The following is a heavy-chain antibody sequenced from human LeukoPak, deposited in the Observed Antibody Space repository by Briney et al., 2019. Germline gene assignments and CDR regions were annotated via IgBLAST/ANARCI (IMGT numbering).Heavy chain of an antibody. Sequence: GGSLRLSCAASGFTFSSFSMIWVRQAPGKGLECISYINAGGRTTHYSDSVKGRFTISRDNAKNSLYLQMDSLKGEDTAVYYCARANEDVYEVVPAATTNYYYYYGMDVWGQGTTVTVSS. CDR2: INAGGRTT. D-gene: IGHD2-2*01. CDR1: GFTFSSFS. CDR3: ARANEDVYEVVPAATTNYYYYYGMDV. J-gene: IGHJ6*02. V-gene: IGHV3-48*04.